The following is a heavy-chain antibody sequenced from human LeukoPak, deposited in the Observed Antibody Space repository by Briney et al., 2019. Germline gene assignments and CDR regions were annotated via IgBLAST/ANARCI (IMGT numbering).Heavy chain of an antibody. Sequence: SETLSLTCTVSGGSISSNYWSWIRQPPGKGLEWIGYIYDSGSTNYNPSLRSRVTISADTSKNQFSLKLSSVTAADTAVYYCARRVYSSGWYYFDYWGQGTLVTVSS. CDR1: GGSISSNY. D-gene: IGHD6-19*01. V-gene: IGHV4-59*08. CDR3: ARRVYSSGWYYFDY. CDR2: IYDSGST. J-gene: IGHJ4*02.